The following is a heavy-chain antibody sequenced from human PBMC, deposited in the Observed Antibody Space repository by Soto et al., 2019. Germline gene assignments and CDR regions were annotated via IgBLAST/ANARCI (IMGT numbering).Heavy chain of an antibody. CDR2: IYYSGST. CDR3: ARPQGRGGNYGDFED. CDR1: GGSISRSTYY. V-gene: IGHV4-39*01. Sequence: QLQLQESGPGLVKPSETLSLTCTVSGGSISRSTYYWGWIRQPPGRGREWIGTIYYSGSTHSNPSLKSRVTISMDTSKTQFSLKLSSVTATDTAVYYCARPQGRGGNYGDFEDWGQGTLVTVSS. J-gene: IGHJ4*02. D-gene: IGHD4-17*01.